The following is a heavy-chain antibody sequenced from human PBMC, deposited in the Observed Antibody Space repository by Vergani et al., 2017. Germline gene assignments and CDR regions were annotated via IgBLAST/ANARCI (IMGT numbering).Heavy chain of an antibody. CDR1: GGSISSGDYY. J-gene: IGHJ5*02. CDR3: ARRTTTVTGDWFDP. Sequence: QVQLQESGPGLVKPSQTLSLTCTVSGGSISSGDYYWSWIRQPPGKGLEWIGYIYYSGRTYYNPSLKSRVTISVDTSKNQFSLKLCSVTAADTAVYYCARRTTTVTGDWFDPWGQGTLVTVSS. CDR2: IYYSGRT. V-gene: IGHV4-30-4*08. D-gene: IGHD4-17*01.